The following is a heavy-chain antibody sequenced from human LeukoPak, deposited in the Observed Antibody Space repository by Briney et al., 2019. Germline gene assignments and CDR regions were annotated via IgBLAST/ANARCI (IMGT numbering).Heavy chain of an antibody. CDR1: GFSFSSYS. J-gene: IGHJ4*02. Sequence: GGSLRLSCAASGFSFSSYSMNWVRQAPGKGLEWVSSISGGSKYIYNADSLKGRFTISRDNAKNSLYLQMNSLRAEDTAVYYCARALSYSYGSMDFWGQGTLVIVSS. CDR2: ISGGSKYI. D-gene: IGHD5-18*01. CDR3: ARALSYSYGSMDF. V-gene: IGHV3-21*01.